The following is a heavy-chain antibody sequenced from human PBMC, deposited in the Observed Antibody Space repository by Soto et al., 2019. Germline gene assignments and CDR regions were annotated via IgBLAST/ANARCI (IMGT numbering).Heavy chain of an antibody. CDR3: AKEGLSYGLNFDY. CDR2: VTGTGGST. V-gene: IGHV3-23*01. CDR1: GFTFSSYA. D-gene: IGHD3-16*02. J-gene: IGHJ4*02. Sequence: GGSLRLSCVASGFTFSSYAMSWVRQAPGKGLEWVSTVTGTGGSTYYADSVKGRFTISRDNSKDSLYVQMHSLRAEDTAVYYCAKEGLSYGLNFDYWGQGTLVTVSS.